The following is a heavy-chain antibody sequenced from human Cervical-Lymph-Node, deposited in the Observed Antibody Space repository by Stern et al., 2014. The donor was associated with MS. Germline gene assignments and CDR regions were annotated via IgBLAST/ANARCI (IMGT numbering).Heavy chain of an antibody. CDR1: GFAFSSYW. CDR2: VNSDGSST. J-gene: IGHJ4*02. Sequence: VQLVQSGGGFVQPGGSLRLSCAASGFAFSSYWMHWVRQAPGKGLVWVSRVNSDGSSTTYADSVKGRFTISRDNAKNTLYLQMNSLRDDDTAVYYCARGYFTAMDYWGQGTLVTVSS. CDR3: ARGYFTAMDY. V-gene: IGHV3-74*02. D-gene: IGHD5-18*01.